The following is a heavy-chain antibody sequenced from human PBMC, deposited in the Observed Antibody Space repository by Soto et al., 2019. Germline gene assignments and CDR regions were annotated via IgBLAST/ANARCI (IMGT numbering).Heavy chain of an antibody. V-gene: IGHV4-4*07. CDR1: SGSNRSYF. Sequence: PSETQSHTWTVSSGSNRSYFWHGIRQPAGKGLEWIGRLYTGGSTTYNPSLKSRVTMSVDTSKNQFSLKLTSVTAADTAVYFCARVGCSSTSCRDPFDSWGQGTLVTVSS. CDR3: ARVGCSSTSCRDPFDS. D-gene: IGHD2-2*01. J-gene: IGHJ4*02. CDR2: LYTGGST.